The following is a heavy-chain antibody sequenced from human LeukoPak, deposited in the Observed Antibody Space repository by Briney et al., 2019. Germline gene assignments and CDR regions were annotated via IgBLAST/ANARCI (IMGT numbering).Heavy chain of an antibody. CDR3: AAITTVTKGY. Sequence: PSETLSLTCTVSGGSISSYYWSWIRQPPGKGLEWIGEINHSGSTNYNPSLKSRVTISVDTSKNQFSLKLSSVTAADTAMYYCAAITTVTKGYWGQGTLVTVSS. J-gene: IGHJ4*02. D-gene: IGHD4-17*01. CDR2: INHSGST. V-gene: IGHV4-34*01. CDR1: GGSISSYY.